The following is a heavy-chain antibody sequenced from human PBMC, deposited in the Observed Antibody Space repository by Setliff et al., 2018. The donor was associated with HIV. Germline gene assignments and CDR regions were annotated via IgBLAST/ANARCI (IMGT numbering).Heavy chain of an antibody. V-gene: IGHV4-4*02. CDR3: ARDLMAPDRYFDY. Sequence: SETLSLTCAVSGGSISSSNWWSWVRQPPGKGLEWIGEIYYSGSTYYNPSLKSRVTISVDTSKNQFSLKLSSVTAADTAVYYCARDLMAPDRYFDYWGQGTLVTVSS. CDR1: GGSISSSNW. CDR2: IYYSGST. D-gene: IGHD2-8*01. J-gene: IGHJ4*02.